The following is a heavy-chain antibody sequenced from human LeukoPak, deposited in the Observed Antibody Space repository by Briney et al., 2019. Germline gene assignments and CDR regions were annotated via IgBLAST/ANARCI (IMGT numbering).Heavy chain of an antibody. J-gene: IGHJ6*02. CDR3: ARDSSRVVPDYYYGMDV. CDR2: IWYDGSNK. V-gene: IGHV3-33*08. CDR1: VFTFSSYW. Sequence: PGGSLRLSCAASVFTFSSYWMHWVRQAPGKGLEWVAVIWYDGSNKYYADSVKGRFTISRDNSKKTLYLQMNSLRDEDTAVYYCARDSSRVVPDYYYGMDVWGQGTTVTVSS. D-gene: IGHD2-21*01.